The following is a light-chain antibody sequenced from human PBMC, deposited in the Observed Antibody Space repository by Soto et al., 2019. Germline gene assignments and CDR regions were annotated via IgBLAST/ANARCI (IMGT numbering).Light chain of an antibody. J-gene: IGLJ2*01. CDR2: GNN. CDR3: LSYDNSLSSPVL. Sequence: QSVLTQPPSVSGAPGQRVTIPCTGSSSSIGAGYDVHWYQQLPGTAPKLLIYGNNNRPSGVPDRFSGSRSGTSASLAITGLQAEDEADYFCLSYDNSLSSPVLFGGGTKLTV. V-gene: IGLV1-40*01. CDR1: SSSIGAGYD.